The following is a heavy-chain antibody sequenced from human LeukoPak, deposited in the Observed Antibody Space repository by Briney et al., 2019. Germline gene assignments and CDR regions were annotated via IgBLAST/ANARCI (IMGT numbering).Heavy chain of an antibody. CDR1: GGSISTSSYY. CDR2: IYYTGST. V-gene: IGHV4-39*01. D-gene: IGHD5-18*01. CDR3: ARTAVDSGSYFDS. Sequence: PSETLSLTRIVSGGSISTSSYYWGWIRQPPGKGLEWIGTIYYTGSTYYNPSLKSRVTISVDTSKNQFSLKLSSVTAADTAVYYCARTAVDSGSYFDSWGQGTLVTVSS. J-gene: IGHJ4*02.